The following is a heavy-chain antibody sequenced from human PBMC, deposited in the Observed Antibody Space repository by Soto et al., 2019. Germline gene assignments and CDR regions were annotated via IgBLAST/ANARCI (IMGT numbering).Heavy chain of an antibody. CDR3: ARYYGDYIFDY. D-gene: IGHD4-17*01. J-gene: IGHJ4*02. Sequence: PSETLSLTCTVSGGSISSGDYSWSWVRQSPGKGLEWIGHIYNSGITYYNPSLKSRVTISVDTSKNQFSLKLSSVTAADTAVYYCARYYGDYIFDYWGQGTLVTVSS. CDR1: GGSISSGDYS. V-gene: IGHV4-30-4*01. CDR2: IYNSGIT.